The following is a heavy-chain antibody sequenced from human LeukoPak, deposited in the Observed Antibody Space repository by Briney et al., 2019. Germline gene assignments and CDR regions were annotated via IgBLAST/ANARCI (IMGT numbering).Heavy chain of an antibody. CDR3: ATNFKTVAANWFDP. D-gene: IGHD6-19*01. Sequence: ASVKVSCKASGGTFSSYAVSWMRQAPGQGLEWMGRIIPIFGTTNYAQKFQGRVTITTDESTSTAYMELSSLRSEDTAVYYCATNFKTVAANWFDPWGQGTPVTVSS. CDR1: GGTFSSYA. CDR2: IIPIFGTT. J-gene: IGHJ5*02. V-gene: IGHV1-69*05.